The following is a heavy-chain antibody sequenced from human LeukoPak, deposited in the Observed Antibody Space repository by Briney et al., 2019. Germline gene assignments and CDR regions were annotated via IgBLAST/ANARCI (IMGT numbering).Heavy chain of an antibody. Sequence: SETLSLTCTVSGGSIRDYYWSWLRQPPGKALEWIGYIYYSGGTNYNPSLKSRVTISVDTSKNLFSLKLSSVTVADTAVYYCARTNAFDIWGQGTMVTVSP. CDR1: GGSIRDYY. CDR2: IYYSGGT. CDR3: ARTNAFDI. V-gene: IGHV4-59*08. J-gene: IGHJ3*02.